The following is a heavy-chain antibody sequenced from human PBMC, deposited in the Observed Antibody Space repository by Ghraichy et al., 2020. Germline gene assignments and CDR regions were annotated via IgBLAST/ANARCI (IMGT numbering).Heavy chain of an antibody. V-gene: IGHV4-34*01. CDR2: INHSGST. D-gene: IGHD6-19*01. CDR1: GGSFSGYY. J-gene: IGHJ3*02. Sequence: SETLSLTCAVYGGSFSGYYWSWIRQPPGKGLEWIGEINHSGSTNYNPSLKSRVTISVDTSKNQFSLKLSSVTAADTAVYYCARAEQWLGPGVDAFDIWGQGTMVTVSS. CDR3: ARAEQWLGPGVDAFDI.